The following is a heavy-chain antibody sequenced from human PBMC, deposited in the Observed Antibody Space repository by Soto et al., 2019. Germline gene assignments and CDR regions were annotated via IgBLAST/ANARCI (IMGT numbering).Heavy chain of an antibody. J-gene: IGHJ4*02. CDR2: ISYDGSNK. V-gene: IGHV3-30*18. CDR3: AKLLWGPREMADY. D-gene: IGHD3-10*01. CDR1: GFTFSSYG. Sequence: GGSLRLSCAASGFTFSSYGMHWVRQAPGKGLEWVAVISYDGSNKYYADSVKGRFTISRDNFKNTLYLQMNSLRAEDTAVYYCAKLLWGPREMADYWGQGTLVTVSS.